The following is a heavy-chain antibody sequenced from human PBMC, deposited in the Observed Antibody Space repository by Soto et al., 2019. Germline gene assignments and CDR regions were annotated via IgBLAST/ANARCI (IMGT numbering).Heavy chain of an antibody. Sequence: QVQLQESGPGLVRPSQTLSLTCTVSGGSISSGGYYWSWIRQHPGKGLEWIGYIYYSGSTYYNPSLKSRVTISVDTSKNQFSLKLSSVTAAYTAVYYCARGGRRSPAMDVWCQGTTVTVSS. CDR1: GGSISSGGYY. J-gene: IGHJ6*02. CDR3: ARGGRRSPAMDV. CDR2: IYYSGST. V-gene: IGHV4-31*03.